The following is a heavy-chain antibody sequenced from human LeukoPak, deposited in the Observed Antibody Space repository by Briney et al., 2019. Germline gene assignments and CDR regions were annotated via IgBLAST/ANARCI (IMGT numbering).Heavy chain of an antibody. J-gene: IGHJ4*02. CDR3: ARREPNGANFDY. CDR1: GGSISSGGYY. D-gene: IGHD4-17*01. Sequence: SETLSLTCTVSGGSISSGGYYWSWIRQHPGKGLEWIGYIYYSGSTYYNPSLKSRVTISVDTSKNQFSLKLSSVTAADTAVYYCARREPNGANFDYWGQGTLVTVSS. V-gene: IGHV4-31*03. CDR2: IYYSGST.